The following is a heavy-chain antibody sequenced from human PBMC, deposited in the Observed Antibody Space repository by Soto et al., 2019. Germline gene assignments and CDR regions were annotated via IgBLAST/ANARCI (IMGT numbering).Heavy chain of an antibody. CDR2: IYYSGST. J-gene: IGHJ4*02. CDR3: ARAQPGIYGSGSCPYFDY. CDR1: GGSISSGDYY. V-gene: IGHV4-30-4*01. D-gene: IGHD3-10*01. Sequence: PSETLSLTCTVSGGSISSGDYYWSWIRQPPGKGLEWIGYIYYSGSTYYNPSLKSRVTISVDTSKNQFSLKLSSVTAADTAVYYCARAQPGIYGSGSCPYFDYWGQGTLVTVSS.